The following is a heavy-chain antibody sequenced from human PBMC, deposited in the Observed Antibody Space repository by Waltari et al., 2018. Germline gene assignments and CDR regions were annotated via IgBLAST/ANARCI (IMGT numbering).Heavy chain of an antibody. V-gene: IGHV3-74*01. D-gene: IGHD1-1*01. CDR2: IGNEGSST. CDR1: GFTFSSYW. CDR3: ASVGALTGIGLNLIDD. J-gene: IGHJ4*02. Sequence: EVQLVESGGGLVQPGGSLRLSCAASGFTFSSYWMHWVRQAPGEGLVWISRIGNEGSSTSYADSVKGRFTISGDNAKNRLHLQMNSLRAEDTAVYYCASVGALTGIGLNLIDDWGRGTLVTVSS.